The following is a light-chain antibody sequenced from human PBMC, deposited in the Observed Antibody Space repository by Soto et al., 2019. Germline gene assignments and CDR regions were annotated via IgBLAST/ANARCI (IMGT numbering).Light chain of an antibody. CDR2: GAS. J-gene: IGKJ1*01. Sequence: EIVLTQSPGTLSLSPGERATLSCRASQSVSSRSLAWYQQKPGQAPRLLLYGASSRATGVPDRFSGSGSGTDFTLTISRLEPEDFAVYYCQQYGSLPETFGQGTKVESK. CDR1: QSVSSRS. CDR3: QQYGSLPET. V-gene: IGKV3-20*01.